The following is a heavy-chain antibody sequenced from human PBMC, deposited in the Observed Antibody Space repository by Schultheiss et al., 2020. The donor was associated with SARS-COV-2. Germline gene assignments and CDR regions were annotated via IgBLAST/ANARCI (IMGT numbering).Heavy chain of an antibody. V-gene: IGHV5-10-1*01. D-gene: IGHD2-2*01. CDR1: GYIFSNYW. Sequence: GESLKISCQGSGYIFSNYWITWVRQMPGKGLEWMGRIDPSDSLTTYSPSFQGHVTFSVDKSISTVYLHWSSLKASDTGIYYCARRTRYEPNWFDPWGQGTLVTVSS. J-gene: IGHJ5*02. CDR3: ARRTRYEPNWFDP. CDR2: IDPSDSLT.